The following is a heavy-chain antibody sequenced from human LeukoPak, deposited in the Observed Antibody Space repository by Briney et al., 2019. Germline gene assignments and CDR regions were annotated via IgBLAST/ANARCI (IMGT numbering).Heavy chain of an antibody. CDR1: GYTFTGHY. CDR3: ARIVFGVVNDALDL. Sequence: ASVKVSFKTSGYTFTGHYIHWLRQAPAHGLQWMGWINPKTGGTGYAQDFHDRVTMTSDTSITTAYLTLSGLRSDDTAIYYCARIVFGVVNDALDLWGQGTLVSV. J-gene: IGHJ3*01. V-gene: IGHV1-2*02. D-gene: IGHD3-3*01. CDR2: INPKTGGT.